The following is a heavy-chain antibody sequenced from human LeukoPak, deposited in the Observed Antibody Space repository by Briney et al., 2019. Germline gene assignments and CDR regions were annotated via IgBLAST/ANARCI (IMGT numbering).Heavy chain of an antibody. CDR2: IFQSGST. CDR3: ARVGSDWNDVRYNWFDP. CDR1: GGSISSGDYS. J-gene: IGHJ5*02. V-gene: IGHV4-30-2*01. Sequence: SQTLSLTCAVSGGSISSGDYSWSWIRQPPGKGLEWIGYIFQSGSTYYNPSLKSRVTISVDRSKNQFSLKLSSVTAADTAVYYCARVGSDWNDVRYNWFDPWDQGTPVTVSS. D-gene: IGHD1-1*01.